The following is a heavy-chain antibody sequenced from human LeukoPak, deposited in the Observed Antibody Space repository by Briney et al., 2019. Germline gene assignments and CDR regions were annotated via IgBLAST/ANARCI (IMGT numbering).Heavy chain of an antibody. CDR1: GGSISSSSYY. D-gene: IGHD4-23*01. Sequence: SETLSLTCTVSGGSISSSSYYWGWLRQPPGKELEWVGSIYYSGSTYYNPSLKSRATISEDTSKNQFSLKLSSVTAADTAVYYCARPHAHPLDGVNSQFAFNIWGQGTMVTVSS. V-gene: IGHV4-39*01. CDR3: ARPHAHPLDGVNSQFAFNI. J-gene: IGHJ3*02. CDR2: IYYSGST.